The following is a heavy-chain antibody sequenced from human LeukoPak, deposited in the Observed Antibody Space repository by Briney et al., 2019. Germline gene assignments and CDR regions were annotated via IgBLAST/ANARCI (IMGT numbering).Heavy chain of an antibody. CDR1: GFTFSSYA. CDR3: ARDLYCSSISCYGPFDP. CDR2: VSSNGGRV. V-gene: IGHV3-64*01. Sequence: GGSLRLSCVASGFTFSSYAMSWVRQAPGKGLECVSAVSSNGGRVYYANSVKGRFTISRDNSKNTLCLQMGSLRAEDMAVYYCARDLYCSSISCYGPFDPWGQGTLVTVSS. J-gene: IGHJ5*02. D-gene: IGHD2-2*01.